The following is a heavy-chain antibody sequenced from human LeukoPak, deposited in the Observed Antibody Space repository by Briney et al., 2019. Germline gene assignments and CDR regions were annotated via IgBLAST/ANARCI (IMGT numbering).Heavy chain of an antibody. D-gene: IGHD2-21*01. CDR3: ARRGVGVIVSNDAFAI. J-gene: IGHJ3*02. Sequence: SETLPLTCTASGGSISSMTYYWGWIRQPPGKGLEWIGNVYHSGSTYYNPSLESRVTISIDTSRNQFSLKLSSVTAADTAVYYCARRGVGVIVSNDAFAIWGRGTLVTVSS. CDR2: VYHSGST. V-gene: IGHV4-39*01. CDR1: GGSISSMTYY.